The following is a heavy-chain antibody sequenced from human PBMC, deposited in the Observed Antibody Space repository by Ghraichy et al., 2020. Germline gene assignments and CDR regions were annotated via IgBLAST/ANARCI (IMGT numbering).Heavy chain of an antibody. CDR3: ARVGDFWSGYRNGMDV. J-gene: IGHJ6*02. D-gene: IGHD3-3*01. V-gene: IGHV3-7*01. CDR1: GFTFKSHW. CDR2: IKQDGSEK. Sequence: GGSLRLSCTASGFTFKSHWMSWVRQAPGKGLEWVANIKQDGSEKYHVDSVKGRFTISRDNAKNSLYLQINSLRAEDTAVYYCARVGDFWSGYRNGMDVWGQETTVTVSS.